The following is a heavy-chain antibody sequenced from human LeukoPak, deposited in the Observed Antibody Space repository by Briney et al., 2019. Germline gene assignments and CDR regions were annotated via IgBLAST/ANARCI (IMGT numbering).Heavy chain of an antibody. J-gene: IGHJ3*01. D-gene: IGHD3-3*01. CDR3: ARLVYDFWAGYYMDL. CDR1: GGSISNYD. Sequence: SETPSLTCTVSGGSISNYDWSWIRQSPGKGLEWIGYIYVSGSTSYNPPLKSRVTISVDTSKNQFSLKLSSVTAADTAVYYCARLVYDFWAGYYMDLWGQGTMVTVSS. V-gene: IGHV4-59*01. CDR2: IYVSGST.